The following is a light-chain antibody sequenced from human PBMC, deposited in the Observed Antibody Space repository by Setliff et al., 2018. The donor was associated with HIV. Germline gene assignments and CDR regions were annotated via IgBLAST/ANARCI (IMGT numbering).Light chain of an antibody. J-gene: IGLJ1*01. Sequence: QSALTQPASVSGSPGQSITISCIGTGRDIGGYNYVSWYQQHPGKAPKLSIYGVTKRSSGVSNRFSGSKAGTTASLTISGLQAEDEADYYCSSYTSTSAYVFGTGTKVTVL. CDR3: SSYTSTSAYV. CDR1: GRDIGGYNY. V-gene: IGLV2-14*03. CDR2: GVT.